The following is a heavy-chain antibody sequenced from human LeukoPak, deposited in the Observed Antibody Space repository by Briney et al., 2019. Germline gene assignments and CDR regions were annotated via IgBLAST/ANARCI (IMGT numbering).Heavy chain of an antibody. D-gene: IGHD5-12*01. CDR1: GGSFSGYY. CDR2: ISHSGST. J-gene: IGHJ4*02. V-gene: IGHV4-34*01. Sequence: SETLSLTCAVYGGSFSGYYWSWIRQPPGKGLEWIGEISHSGSTNYNPSLKSRVTISVDTSKNQFSLNLNSVTAADTAVYYCARVRSSGYDYSEFDYWGQGTLVTVSS. CDR3: ARVRSSGYDYSEFDY.